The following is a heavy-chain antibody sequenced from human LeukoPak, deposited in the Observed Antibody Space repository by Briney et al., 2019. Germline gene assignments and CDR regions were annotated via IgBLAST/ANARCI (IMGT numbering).Heavy chain of an antibody. V-gene: IGHV4-34*01. CDR1: GGSFSGYY. J-gene: IGHJ4*02. CDR3: ARGLGYDSSGYNY. CDR2: INHSGST. Sequence: SETLSLTFAVYGGSFSGYYWSWIRQPPGKGLEWIGEINHSGSTNYNPSLKSRVTISVDTSKNQFSLKLSSVTAADTAVYYCARGLGYDSSGYNYWGQGTLVTVSS. D-gene: IGHD3-22*01.